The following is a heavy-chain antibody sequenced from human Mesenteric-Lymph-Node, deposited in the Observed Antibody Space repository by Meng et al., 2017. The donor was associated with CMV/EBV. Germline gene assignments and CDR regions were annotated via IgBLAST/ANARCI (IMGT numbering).Heavy chain of an antibody. V-gene: IGHV3-11*01. CDR3: ARDRNSYYYYFDS. Sequence: GGSLRLSCAASGFTFSDYYMSWIRQAPGKGLEWVSYISNSSNTIYYADSVKGRFTISRDNAKNSLYLQMNSLRAEDTAVYYCARDRNSYYYYFDSWGQGTLVTVSS. CDR2: ISNSSNTI. D-gene: IGHD5-18*01. J-gene: IGHJ4*02. CDR1: GFTFSDYY.